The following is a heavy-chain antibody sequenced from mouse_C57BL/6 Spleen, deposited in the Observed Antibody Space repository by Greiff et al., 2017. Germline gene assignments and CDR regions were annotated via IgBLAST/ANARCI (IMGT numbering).Heavy chain of an antibody. CDR3: ARSGDGYYEAWFAY. D-gene: IGHD2-3*01. CDR2: IYPGGGYT. V-gene: IGHV1-63*01. CDR1: GYTFTNYW. J-gene: IGHJ3*01. Sequence: QVHVKQSGAELVRPGTSVKMSCKASGYTFTNYWIGWAKQRPGHGLEWIGDIYPGGGYTNYNEKFKGKATLTADKSSSTAYMQFSSLTSEDSAIYYCARSGDGYYEAWFAYWGQGTLVTVSA.